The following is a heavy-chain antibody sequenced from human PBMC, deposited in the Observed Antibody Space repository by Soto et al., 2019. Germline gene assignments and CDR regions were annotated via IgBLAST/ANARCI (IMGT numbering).Heavy chain of an antibody. Sequence: EVQLVESGGGLVQPGESLRLSCAASGFTFSDYWMTWVRQAPGKGLEWVANIKKDESKKSYLDSVRGRFTISRDTARNSLNLQMGSLRAEDTVLYYWARELSLGSSPYSLDGFVMWGQGTRVTVSS. CDR1: GFTFSDYW. CDR3: ARELSLGSSPYSLDGFVM. D-gene: IGHD2-15*01. J-gene: IGHJ3*02. CDR2: IKKDESKK. V-gene: IGHV3-7*05.